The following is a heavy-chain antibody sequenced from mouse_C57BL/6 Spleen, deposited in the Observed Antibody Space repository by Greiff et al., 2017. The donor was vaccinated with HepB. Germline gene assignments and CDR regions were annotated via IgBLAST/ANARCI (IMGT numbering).Heavy chain of an antibody. CDR1: GFTFSSYA. CDR2: ISDGGSYT. J-gene: IGHJ1*03. CDR3: ARGTMITPGYFDV. V-gene: IGHV5-4*03. Sequence: VKLVESGGGLVKPGGSLKLSCAASGFTFSSYAMSWVRQTPEKRLEWVATISDGGSYTYYPDNVKGRFTISRDNAKNNLYLQMSHLKSEDTAMYYCARGTMITPGYFDVWGTGTTVTVSS. D-gene: IGHD2-4*01.